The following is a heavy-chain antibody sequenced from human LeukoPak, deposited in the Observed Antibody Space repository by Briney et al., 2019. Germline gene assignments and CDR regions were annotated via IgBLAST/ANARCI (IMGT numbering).Heavy chain of an antibody. V-gene: IGHV3-23*01. D-gene: IGHD4-11*01. Sequence: PGGSLRLSCAASGFTFSSCAMSWVRQAPGKALECVSAISGSGGSTYYADSVKGQFTISRDKSKNTLYLQMNSLRAEDTAVYYCAKEDDYSNYVDYWGQGTLVTVSS. J-gene: IGHJ4*02. CDR3: AKEDDYSNYVDY. CDR1: GFTFSSCA. CDR2: ISGSGGST.